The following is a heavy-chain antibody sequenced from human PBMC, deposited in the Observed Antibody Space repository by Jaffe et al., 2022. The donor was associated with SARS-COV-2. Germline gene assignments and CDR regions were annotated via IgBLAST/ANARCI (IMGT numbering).Heavy chain of an antibody. J-gene: IGHJ6*02. CDR2: IWYDGSNK. D-gene: IGHD3-16*01. V-gene: IGHV3-33*01. CDR1: GFTFSSYG. CDR3: ARNGGEPRDYSRFYYYYGMDV. Sequence: QVQLVESGGGVVQPGRSLRLSCAASGFTFSSYGMHWVRQAPGKGLEWVAVIWYDGSNKYYADSVKGRFTISRDNSKNTLYLQMNSLRAEDTAVYYCARNGGEPRDYSRFYYYYGMDVWGQGTTVTVSS.